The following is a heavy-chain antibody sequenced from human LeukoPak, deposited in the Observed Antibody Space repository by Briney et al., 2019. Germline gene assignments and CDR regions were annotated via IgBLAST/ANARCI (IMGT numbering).Heavy chain of an antibody. CDR2: ISYDGSNK. CDR3: ARVAEGEQWLVHD. V-gene: IGHV3-30*04. CDR1: GFTFSSYA. J-gene: IGHJ4*02. Sequence: PGGSLRLSCVASGFTFSSYAMHWVRQAPGKGLEWVAVISYDGSNKYYADSVKGRFTISRDNSKNTLYLQMNSLRAEGTAVYYCARVAEGEQWLVHDWGQGTLVTVSS. D-gene: IGHD6-19*01.